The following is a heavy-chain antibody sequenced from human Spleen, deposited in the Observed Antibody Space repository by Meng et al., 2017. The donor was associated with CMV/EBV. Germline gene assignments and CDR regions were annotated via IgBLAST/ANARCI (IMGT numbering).Heavy chain of an antibody. CDR2: IYYSGST. D-gene: IGHD3-10*01. J-gene: IGHJ4*02. CDR3: ARAQVLLWFGEASPLFDY. CDR1: IRGGDYY. V-gene: IGHV4-30-4*08. Sequence: IRGGDYYWSWLRQPPGKGLEWIGYIYYSGSTYYNPSLKSRVTISVDTSKNQFSLKLSSVTAADTAVYYCARAQVLLWFGEASPLFDYWGQGTLVTVSS.